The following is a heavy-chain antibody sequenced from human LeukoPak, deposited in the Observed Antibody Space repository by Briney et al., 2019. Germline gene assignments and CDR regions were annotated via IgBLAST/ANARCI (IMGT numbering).Heavy chain of an antibody. V-gene: IGHV4-34*12. J-gene: IGHJ4*02. CDR3: ARLERLGDYFDY. Sequence: SETLSLTCAVYGYSLTNHYWIWIRQPPGKGLEWIGEIMRTGSTNYNPSLKSRVTISVDTSKNQFSLKLSSVTAADTAVYYCARLERLGDYFDYWGQGTLVTVSS. CDR2: IMRTGST. CDR1: GYSLTNHY. D-gene: IGHD1-1*01.